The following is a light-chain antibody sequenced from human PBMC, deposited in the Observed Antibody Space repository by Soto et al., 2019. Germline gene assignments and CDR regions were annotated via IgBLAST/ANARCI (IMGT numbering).Light chain of an antibody. CDR1: SSDVGGYNY. CDR3: NSYTSKSTGV. CDR2: EVS. V-gene: IGLV2-14*01. J-gene: IGLJ1*01. Sequence: QSALTQPASVSGSPGQSITISCTGTSSDVGGYNYVSWYQQHPGKAPKLIIYEVSNRPSGVSNRFSGSKSGNTASLTISGXXXXXXXXYYCNSYTSKSTGVFGTGTKLTVL.